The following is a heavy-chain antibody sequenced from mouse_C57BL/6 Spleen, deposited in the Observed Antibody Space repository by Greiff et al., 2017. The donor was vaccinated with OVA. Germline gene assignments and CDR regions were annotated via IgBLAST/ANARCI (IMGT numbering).Heavy chain of an antibody. V-gene: IGHV2-6*02. CDR1: GFSLTSYG. D-gene: IGHD1-1*01. J-gene: IGHJ4*01. CDR3: ARNYYGSSGAMDY. CDR2: IWSDGST. Sequence: VQGVESGPGLVAPSQSLSITCTVSGFSLTSYGVHWVRQPPGKGLEWLVVIWSDGSTTYNSALKSRLSISKDNSKSQVFLKMNSLQTDDTAMYYCARNYYGSSGAMDYWGQGTSVTVSS.